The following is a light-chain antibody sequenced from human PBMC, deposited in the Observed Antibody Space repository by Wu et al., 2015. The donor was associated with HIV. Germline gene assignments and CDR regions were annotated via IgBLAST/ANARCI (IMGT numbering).Light chain of an antibody. Sequence: PGERATLSCRASQSVGSYFAWYQQKVGQAPRLLIYNESKRATGIPARFSGSGSGTDFTLTINSLEPEDFAVYYCQQGSDWPLTFGQGTRLEIK. J-gene: IGKJ5*01. V-gene: IGKV3-11*01. CDR2: NES. CDR3: QQGSDWPLT. CDR1: QSVGSY.